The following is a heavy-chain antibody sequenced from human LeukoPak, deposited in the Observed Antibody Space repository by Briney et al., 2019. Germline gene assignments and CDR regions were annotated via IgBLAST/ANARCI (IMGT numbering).Heavy chain of an antibody. V-gene: IGHV1-69*04. CDR3: ARDASGHYYFGY. D-gene: IGHD1-26*01. J-gene: IGHJ4*02. CDR2: IIPILGIA. CDR1: GGTFSSYA. Sequence: GASVKVSCKASGGTFSSYAISWVRQAPGHGLEWVGRIIPILGIANYAQKFQGRVTITAGKSTSTAYMELSSLRSEDTAVYYCARDASGHYYFGYWGQGTLVTVSS.